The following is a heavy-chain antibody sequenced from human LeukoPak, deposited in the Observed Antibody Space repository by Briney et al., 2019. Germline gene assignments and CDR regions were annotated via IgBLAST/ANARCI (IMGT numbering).Heavy chain of an antibody. J-gene: IGHJ4*02. CDR2: ISGSGDNT. CDR1: GFSFSSYA. D-gene: IGHD3-22*01. Sequence: GGSLRLSCVASGFSFSSYAINWVRQAPGRGLEWVSIISGSGDNTNYADSVKGRFTISRDNSKNTLYLQMNSLRAEDTALYYCAMDKNGHYSQDYWGQGTLVTVSS. CDR3: AMDKNGHYSQDY. V-gene: IGHV3-23*01.